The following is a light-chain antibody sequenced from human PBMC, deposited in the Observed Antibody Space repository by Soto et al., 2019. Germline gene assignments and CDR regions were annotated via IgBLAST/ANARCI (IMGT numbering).Light chain of an antibody. CDR2: DVS. CDR1: SSDVDAYNI. V-gene: IGLV2-14*03. Sequence: QSVLTHPASVSASPGLSITLSCTGTSSDVDAYNIVSWFQQHPGKAPKLIIYDVSNRPSGVSNRFSGSKSGNTASLTISGLQAEDEADYYCNSYTTSGTHVFGTGTKVTVL. CDR3: NSYTTSGTHV. J-gene: IGLJ1*01.